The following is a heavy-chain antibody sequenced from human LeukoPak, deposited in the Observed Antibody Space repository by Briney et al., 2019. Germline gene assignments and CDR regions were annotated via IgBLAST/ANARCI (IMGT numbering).Heavy chain of an antibody. J-gene: IGHJ5*02. V-gene: IGHV4-34*01. CDR2: INHSGST. D-gene: IGHD6-13*01. Sequence: SETLSLTCTVSGGSISSYYWSWIRQPAGKGLEWIGEINHSGSTNYNPSLKSRVTISVDTSKNQFSLKLSSVTAADTAVYYCARGPGGPTYSSSWYRRGNWFDPWGQGTLVTVSS. CDR3: ARGPGGPTYSSSWYRRGNWFDP. CDR1: GGSISSYY.